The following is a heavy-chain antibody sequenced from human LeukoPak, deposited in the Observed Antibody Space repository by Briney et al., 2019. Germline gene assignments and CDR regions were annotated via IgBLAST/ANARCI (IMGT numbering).Heavy chain of an antibody. CDR3: ARDRAVAGTRWFDP. V-gene: IGHV1-3*01. CDR1: GYTFTSYA. Sequence: ASVKVSCKASGYTFTSYAMHWVRQAPGQRLEWMGWINAGNGNTKYSQKLQGRVTITRDTSASTAYMELSSLRSEDTAVYYCARDRAVAGTRWFDPWGQGTLVTVSS. D-gene: IGHD6-19*01. CDR2: INAGNGNT. J-gene: IGHJ5*02.